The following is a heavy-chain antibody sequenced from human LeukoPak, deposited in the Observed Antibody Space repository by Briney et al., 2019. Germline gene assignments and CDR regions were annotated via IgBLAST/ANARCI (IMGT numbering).Heavy chain of an antibody. Sequence: GGSLRLSRAASPFTSSGHWMSWVRQAPGKGLEWVANIKEDGSEKYYLDSVKGRSTISRDNAKDSLHLQINSLRVEDTAVYYCARNSFAELMLLGSAYGMDVWGQGTTVIVSS. CDR1: PFTSSGHW. CDR3: ARNSFAELMLLGSAYGMDV. V-gene: IGHV3-7*01. D-gene: IGHD2-8*01. CDR2: IKEDGSEK. J-gene: IGHJ6*02.